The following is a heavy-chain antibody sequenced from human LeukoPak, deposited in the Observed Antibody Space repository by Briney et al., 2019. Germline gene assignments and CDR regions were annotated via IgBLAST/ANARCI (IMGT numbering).Heavy chain of an antibody. Sequence: GGSLRLSCAASGFTFSSYAMSWVRQAPGKGLEWVSAISGSGGSTYYADSVKGRITISRDNSKNTLYLQMNSLRAEDTAVYYCAKDTGIAVAGPPLHWGQGTLVTVSS. J-gene: IGHJ4*02. V-gene: IGHV3-23*01. CDR2: ISGSGGST. CDR1: GFTFSSYA. D-gene: IGHD6-19*01. CDR3: AKDTGIAVAGPPLH.